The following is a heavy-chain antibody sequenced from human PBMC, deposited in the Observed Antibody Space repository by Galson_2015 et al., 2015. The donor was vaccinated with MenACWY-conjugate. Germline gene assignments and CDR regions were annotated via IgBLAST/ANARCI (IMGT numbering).Heavy chain of an antibody. CDR3: ATYCSSPRCYANGAY. CDR1: GFTFSSYW. V-gene: IGHV3-74*01. CDR2: INSDGSSA. D-gene: IGHD2-2*01. J-gene: IGHJ4*02. Sequence: SLRLSCAASGFTFSSYWMHWVRQSPGKGLVWVSRINSDGSSANYADSVKGRFTISRDNAKNTLYLQMNSLRAEDTAVYYCATYCSSPRCYANGAYWGQGTLVTVSS.